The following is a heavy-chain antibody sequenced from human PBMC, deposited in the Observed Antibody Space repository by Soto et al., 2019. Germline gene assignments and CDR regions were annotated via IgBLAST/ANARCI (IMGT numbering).Heavy chain of an antibody. J-gene: IGHJ4*02. Sequence: PSETLSLTCTVSGDSISSGGYYWSWIRQHPGKGLEWIGYIYYSGSTYYNPSLKSRVTISVDTSKNQFSLKLSSVTAADTAVYYCARGIAAAGTFEFPRFDYWGQGTLVTVSS. V-gene: IGHV4-31*03. CDR1: GDSISSGGYY. CDR2: IYYSGST. D-gene: IGHD6-13*01. CDR3: ARGIAAAGTFEFPRFDY.